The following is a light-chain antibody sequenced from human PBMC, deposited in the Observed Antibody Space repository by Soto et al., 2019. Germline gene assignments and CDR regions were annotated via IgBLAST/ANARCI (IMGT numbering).Light chain of an antibody. CDR2: GAS. J-gene: IGKJ1*01. Sequence: EIVMTQSPATLSVSPGERATPSCRASQSVSSKLAWYQQKPGQAPRVLIYGASTRATGIPARFSGRGSGTEFTLTISSLQSEDFAVYYCQHYNDWPPTWTFGQGTRVEIK. CDR3: QHYNDWPPTWT. V-gene: IGKV3-15*01. CDR1: QSVSSK.